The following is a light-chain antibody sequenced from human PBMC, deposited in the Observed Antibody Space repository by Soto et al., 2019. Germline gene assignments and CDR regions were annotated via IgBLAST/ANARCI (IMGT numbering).Light chain of an antibody. CDR3: QQRSNWPAYT. CDR1: QYFGSH. Sequence: EIVLTQSPATLSLSPGERATLSCRASQYFGSHLAWYQQKPGQAPRLLIYDTSNRATGIPARFSGSGSGTDFTLTISSLEPEDFAVYYCQQRSNWPAYTFGQGTKLEIK. V-gene: IGKV3-11*01. J-gene: IGKJ2*01. CDR2: DTS.